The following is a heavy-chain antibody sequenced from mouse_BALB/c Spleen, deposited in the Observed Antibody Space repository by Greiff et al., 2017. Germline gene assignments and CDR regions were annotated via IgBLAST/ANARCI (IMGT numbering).Heavy chain of an antibody. J-gene: IGHJ2*01. CDR2: IWTGGGT. CDR3: VREGYYGSSYALYYFDY. Sequence: QVQLKESGPGLVAPSQSLSITCTVSGFSLTSYDISWIRQPPGKGLEWLGVIWTGGGTNYNSAFMSRLSISKDNSKSQVFLKMNSLQTDDTAIYYCVREGYYGSSYALYYFDYWGQGTTLTVSS. V-gene: IGHV2-9-2*01. CDR1: GFSLTSYD. D-gene: IGHD1-1*01.